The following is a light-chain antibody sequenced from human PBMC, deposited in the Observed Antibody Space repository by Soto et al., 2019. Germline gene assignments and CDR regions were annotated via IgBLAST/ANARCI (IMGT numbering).Light chain of an antibody. Sequence: EIVLTQSPGTLSLSPGERATLSCRASQSVSNNYLAWYQHKPGQTPRLLIYGASTRAIGIPDRFSGSGSGTDFTLTISRLEPEDFAVYYCQQYGRSYTFGQGTKLEIK. CDR1: QSVSNNY. CDR2: GAS. CDR3: QQYGRSYT. V-gene: IGKV3-20*01. J-gene: IGKJ2*01.